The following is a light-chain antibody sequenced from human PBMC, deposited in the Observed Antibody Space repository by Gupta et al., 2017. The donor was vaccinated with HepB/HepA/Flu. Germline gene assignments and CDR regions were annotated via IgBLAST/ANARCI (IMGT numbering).Light chain of an antibody. CDR3: QHNSSSPWT. CDR1: QSVSSSY. V-gene: IGKV3-20*01. CDR2: GAS. Sequence: EIVLTQSSGTLSLSPGERATLSCRASQSVSSSYLAWYQQKPGQAPRLIIYGASSRATGIPDRFSGSGCGTDFTLTISRLEPEDFAVYYCQHNSSSPWTFGQGTKVEIK. J-gene: IGKJ1*01.